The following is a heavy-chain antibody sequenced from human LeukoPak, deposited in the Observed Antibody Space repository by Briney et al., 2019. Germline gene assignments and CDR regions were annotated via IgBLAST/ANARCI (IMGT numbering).Heavy chain of an antibody. D-gene: IGHD6-13*01. CDR1: GLSFSNYG. V-gene: IGHV3-23*01. CDR3: TKDQTTRLSSSWYLYFDH. J-gene: IGHJ4*02. Sequence: PGGSLRLSCAASGLSFSNYGMSWVRQAPGKGLAWVSSISGYGSSTYYADFVKGRFTISRDNSKNTLYLQMNSLRAEDTALYFCTKDQTTRLSSSWYLYFDHWGQGTLVTVSS. CDR2: ISGYGSST.